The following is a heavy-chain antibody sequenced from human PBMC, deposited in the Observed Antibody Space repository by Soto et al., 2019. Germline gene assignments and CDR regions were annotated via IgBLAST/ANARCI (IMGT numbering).Heavy chain of an antibody. V-gene: IGHV3-7*01. CDR1: GFTFSNYW. CDR2: IKEDGSEK. CDR3: AKGPYSSYSH. J-gene: IGHJ4*02. D-gene: IGHD4-4*01. Sequence: EVQLVASGGGLVQPGGSLRLSCAASGFTFSNYWMGWVRHAPGKGLEWVASIKEDGSEKYHVGSVKGRFTISRDNAKNSLFLQMNSLRGEESAVYYCAKGPYSSYSHWGQGTLVTVSS.